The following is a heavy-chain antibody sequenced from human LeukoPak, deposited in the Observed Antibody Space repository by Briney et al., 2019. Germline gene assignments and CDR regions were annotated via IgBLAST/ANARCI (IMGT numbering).Heavy chain of an antibody. Sequence: SETLSLTCAVSGGSVTSGTYYWNWIRQPPGKGREWIGNIYYSGSTKYNPSLQSRVTISLDTSKTQFSLKLSSVTAADTAVYYCARSSSWYDRDAFDISGQGTMVTVSS. CDR3: ARSSSWYDRDAFDI. CDR2: IYYSGST. D-gene: IGHD6-13*01. J-gene: IGHJ3*02. CDR1: GGSVTSGTYY. V-gene: IGHV4-61*01.